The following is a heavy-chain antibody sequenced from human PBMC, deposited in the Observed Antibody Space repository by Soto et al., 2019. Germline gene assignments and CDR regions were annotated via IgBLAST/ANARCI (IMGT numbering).Heavy chain of an antibody. CDR1: GFTFSSYG. CDR2: ISYDGSNK. D-gene: IGHD6-19*01. J-gene: IGHJ6*02. CDR3: AKDLGIAVAGTNPYYYYGMDV. V-gene: IGHV3-30*18. Sequence: GGSLRLSCAASGFTFSSYGMHWVRQAPGKGLEWVAVISYDGSNKYYADSVKGRFTISRDNSKNTLYLQMNSLRAEDTAVYYCAKDLGIAVAGTNPYYYYGMDVWGQGTTVTVSS.